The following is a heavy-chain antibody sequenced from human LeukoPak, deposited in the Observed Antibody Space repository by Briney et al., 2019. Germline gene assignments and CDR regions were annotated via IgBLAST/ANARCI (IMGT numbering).Heavy chain of an antibody. D-gene: IGHD6-19*01. Sequence: GGSLRLSCAASGFTFSSYEMNWVRQAPGKGLEWVSYISSSGSTIYYADSVKGRFTISRDNSKNTLYLQMNSLRAEDTAVYYCAPDLRGSAWSLDYWGQGTLVTVSS. J-gene: IGHJ4*02. V-gene: IGHV3-48*03. CDR1: GFTFSSYE. CDR2: ISSSGSTI. CDR3: APDLRGSAWSLDY.